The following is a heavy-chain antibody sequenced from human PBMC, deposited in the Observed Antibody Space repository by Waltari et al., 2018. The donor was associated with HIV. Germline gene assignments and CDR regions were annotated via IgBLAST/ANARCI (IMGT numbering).Heavy chain of an antibody. CDR2: ISYDGSNK. Sequence: QVHLVESGGGVVQPGRSLRLSCAASGFTFSSYAIHWVRQAPGKGLGWVALISYDGSNKYYADSVKGRFTISRDNSKNTLYLQMNSLGAEETSVYYCARDTGYCSFGSCSYNWLDPWGQGTLVSVSS. D-gene: IGHD2-15*01. CDR3: ARDTGYCSFGSCSYNWLDP. J-gene: IGHJ5*02. V-gene: IGHV3-30*01. CDR1: GFTFSSYA.